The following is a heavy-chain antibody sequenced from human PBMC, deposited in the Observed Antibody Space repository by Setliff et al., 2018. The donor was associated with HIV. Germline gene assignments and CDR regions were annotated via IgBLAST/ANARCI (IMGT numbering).Heavy chain of an antibody. CDR3: AKDRITGYYNFWSGPNFDY. D-gene: IGHD3-3*01. CDR2: IYHSGST. J-gene: IGHJ4*02. Sequence: SETLSLTCAVSGGSISSNWWSWVRQSPGKGLEWIGEIYHSGSTHYNPSLQSRVTISVDKSKSQFSLKLNSVTAADTAVYYCAKDRITGYYNFWSGPNFDYWGQGTLVTVSS. V-gene: IGHV4-4*02. CDR1: GGSISSNW.